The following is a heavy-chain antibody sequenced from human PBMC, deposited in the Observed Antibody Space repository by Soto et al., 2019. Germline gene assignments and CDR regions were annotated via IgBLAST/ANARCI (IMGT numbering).Heavy chain of an antibody. Sequence: QVQLQPSGPGLVKPSQILSLTCAISGDSVFTNSAAAWNWIRQSPSRGLEWLGRTFYRSKWYHDYSSSVRSRININPDRAKDQFSLQLKSVTPEYTAVYYCARDLGGYMDVWGRGTTVTVSS. D-gene: IGHD6-25*01. J-gene: IGHJ6*02. CDR1: GDSVFTNSAAA. V-gene: IGHV6-1*01. CDR3: ARDLGGYMDV. CDR2: TFYRSKWYH.